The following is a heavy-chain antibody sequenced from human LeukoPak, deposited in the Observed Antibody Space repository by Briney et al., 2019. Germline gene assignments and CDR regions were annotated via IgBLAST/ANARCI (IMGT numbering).Heavy chain of an antibody. J-gene: IGHJ3*02. Sequence: ASVKVSCKASGYTFTSYDINWVRQATGQGLEWMGWMNPNSGNTGYAQKFQGRVTMTRNTSISTAYMELSSLRSEDTAVYYCARAYYDFWSGYYTGDAFDIWGQGTMVTVSS. V-gene: IGHV1-8*01. D-gene: IGHD3-3*01. CDR2: MNPNSGNT. CDR3: ARAYYDFWSGYYTGDAFDI. CDR1: GYTFTSYD.